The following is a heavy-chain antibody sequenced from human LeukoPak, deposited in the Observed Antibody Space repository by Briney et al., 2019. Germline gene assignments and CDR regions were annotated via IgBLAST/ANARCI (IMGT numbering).Heavy chain of an antibody. Sequence: PGGSLRLSCAASGFTFSSDWMSWVRQAPGKGLEWVSAISGSGGSTYYADSEKGRFTISRDNSKNTLYLQMNSLRAEDTAVYYCAKGPYGDFDYWGQGTLVTVSS. CDR2: ISGSGGST. V-gene: IGHV3-23*01. J-gene: IGHJ4*02. CDR1: GFTFSSDW. D-gene: IGHD4-17*01. CDR3: AKGPYGDFDY.